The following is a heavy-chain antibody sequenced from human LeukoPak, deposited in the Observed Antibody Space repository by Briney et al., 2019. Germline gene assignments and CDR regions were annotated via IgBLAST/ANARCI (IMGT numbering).Heavy chain of an antibody. CDR1: GFTFSTYA. D-gene: IGHD1-26*01. J-gene: IGHJ4*02. CDR3: AKGWDYFDY. Sequence: PGGSLRLSCAASGFTFSTYAMSWVRQTPEKGLEWVSAISGSGGSTYYADSVKGRFTISRDTSKNTLYLQMNSLRAEDTAVYYCAKGWDYFDYWGQGTLVTVSS. CDR2: ISGSGGST. V-gene: IGHV3-23*01.